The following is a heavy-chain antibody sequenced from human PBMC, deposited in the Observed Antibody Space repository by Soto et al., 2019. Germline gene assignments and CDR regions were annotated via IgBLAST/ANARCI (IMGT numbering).Heavy chain of an antibody. CDR1: GFTFSNYA. V-gene: IGHV3-23*01. J-gene: IGHJ4*02. Sequence: EVQLLESGGGLVQPGGSLRLSCAASGFTFSNYAMSWVRQAPGKGLEWVSAISGSGGSTYYADSVKGRFTISRDNSKNTLYLLMNSLRAEDTAVYYCAKVAPTYECSGLSEEYYFDYWGQGALVTVSS. CDR3: AKVAPTYECSGLSEEYYFDY. D-gene: IGHD3-22*01. CDR2: ISGSGGST.